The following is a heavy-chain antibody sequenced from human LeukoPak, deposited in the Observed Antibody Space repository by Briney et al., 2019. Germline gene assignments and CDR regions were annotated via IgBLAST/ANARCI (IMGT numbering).Heavy chain of an antibody. V-gene: IGHV4-34*01. CDR1: DVSFNDYY. CDR3: TRMTTRHVY. Sequence: PSETLSLTSAVSDVSFNDYYWSWVRQTPGKGLEWIGEINHSGYTNDSPSLKSRVTLSIDTSRKQFSLNLRSVTVADTGIYYCTRMTTRHVYWGQGTLVTVSS. CDR2: INHSGYT. D-gene: IGHD4-17*01. J-gene: IGHJ4*02.